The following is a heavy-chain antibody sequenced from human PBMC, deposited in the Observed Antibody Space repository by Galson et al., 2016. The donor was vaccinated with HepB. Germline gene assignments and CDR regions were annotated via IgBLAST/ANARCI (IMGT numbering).Heavy chain of an antibody. Sequence: SVKVSCKASGYTFTSYYIDWVRQAPGQGLEWMGIINPRGGSTSYAQKFQGRVTMTRDTSTSTVYMELRTLRSEDTAVYYCVRAQVPGGHGGGYWGQGTLVTVSS. CDR2: INPRGGST. V-gene: IGHV1-46*01. J-gene: IGHJ4*02. CDR1: GYTFTSYY. CDR3: VRAQVPGGHGGGY. D-gene: IGHD2-2*01.